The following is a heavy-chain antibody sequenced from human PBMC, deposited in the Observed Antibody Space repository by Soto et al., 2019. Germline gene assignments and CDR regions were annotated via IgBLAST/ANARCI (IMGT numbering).Heavy chain of an antibody. Sequence: QVPLVQSGAEVKKPGSSVKVSCKASGGTFSSYAISWVRQAPGQGLEWMGGIIPIFGTANYAQKFQGRVTITADESTSTAYMELSSLRSEDTAVYYCARDPRGCSGGSCYYYGMDVWGQGTTVTVSS. CDR3: ARDPRGCSGGSCYYYGMDV. CDR2: IIPIFGTA. D-gene: IGHD2-15*01. CDR1: GGTFSSYA. V-gene: IGHV1-69*01. J-gene: IGHJ6*02.